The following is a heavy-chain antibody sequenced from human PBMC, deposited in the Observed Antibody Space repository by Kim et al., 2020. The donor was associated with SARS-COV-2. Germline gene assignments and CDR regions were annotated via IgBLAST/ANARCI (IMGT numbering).Heavy chain of an antibody. Sequence: GESLKISCKGSGYSFTSYWIGWVRQMPGKGLEWMGIIYPGDSDTRYSPSFQGQVTIPADKSISTAYLQWSSLKASDTAMYYCARGEYDSSGYYYYYFDYWGQGTLVTLSS. D-gene: IGHD3-22*01. CDR3: ARGEYDSSGYYYYYFDY. CDR1: GYSFTSYW. CDR2: IYPGDSDT. J-gene: IGHJ4*02. V-gene: IGHV5-51*01.